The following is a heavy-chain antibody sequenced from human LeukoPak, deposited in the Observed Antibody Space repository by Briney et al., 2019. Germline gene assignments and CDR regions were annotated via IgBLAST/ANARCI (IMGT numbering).Heavy chain of an antibody. CDR3: ARVASIAAPTTYDY. V-gene: IGHV1-2*02. Sequence: ASVKVSCKASGYTFTGYYMHWVRQAPGQGLEWMGWINPNSGGTNYAQKFQGRVTMTRDTSISTAYMELGRLRSDDTAVYYCARVASIAAPTTYDYWGQGTLVTVSS. CDR1: GYTFTGYY. D-gene: IGHD6-6*01. CDR2: INPNSGGT. J-gene: IGHJ4*02.